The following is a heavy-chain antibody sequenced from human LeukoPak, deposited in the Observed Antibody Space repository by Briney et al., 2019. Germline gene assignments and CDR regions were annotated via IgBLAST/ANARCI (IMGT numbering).Heavy chain of an antibody. J-gene: IGHJ4*02. CDR3: ARLSSYRYSGYDVFDF. D-gene: IGHD5-12*01. V-gene: IGHV1-69*05. Sequence: VASVKVSCKASGGTFSSYAISWVRQAPGQGLEWMGGIIPIFGTANYAQKFQGRVTITTDESTSTAYMELSSLRAEDTAIYYCARLSSYRYSGYDVFDFWGRGTLVTVSS. CDR1: GGTFSSYA. CDR2: IIPIFGTA.